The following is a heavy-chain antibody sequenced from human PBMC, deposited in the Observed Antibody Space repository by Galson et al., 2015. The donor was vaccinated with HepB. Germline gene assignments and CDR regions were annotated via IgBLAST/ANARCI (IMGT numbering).Heavy chain of an antibody. CDR1: GFTFSDRY. J-gene: IGHJ4*02. CDR3: VRIEYRSELRGGY. D-gene: IGHD6-19*01. CDR2: IKNKDNKYNT. V-gene: IGHV3-72*01. Sequence: SLRLSCAASGFTFSDRYMDWFRQTPGKGLEWVGRIKNKDNKYNTDYAASVKGRFTISRDDSHNTLYLQMKRLRTEDTAVYYCVRIEYRSELRGGYWGKGNMV.